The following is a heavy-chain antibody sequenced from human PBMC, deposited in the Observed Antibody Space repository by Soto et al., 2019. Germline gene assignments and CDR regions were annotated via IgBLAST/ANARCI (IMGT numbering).Heavy chain of an antibody. CDR3: ARDREYYYDSSGYNWFDP. J-gene: IGHJ5*02. V-gene: IGHV4-30-4*01. CDR1: GGSISSGDYY. CDR2: IYYSGST. D-gene: IGHD3-22*01. Sequence: PSETLSLTCTVSGGSISSGDYYWGWIRQPPGKGLEWIGYIYYSGSTYYNPSLKSRVTISVDTSKNPFSLKLSSVTAADTAVYYCARDREYYYDSSGYNWFDPWGQGTLVTVSS.